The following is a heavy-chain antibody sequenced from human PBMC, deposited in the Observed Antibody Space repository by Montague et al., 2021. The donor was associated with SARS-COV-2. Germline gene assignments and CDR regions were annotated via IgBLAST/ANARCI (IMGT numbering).Heavy chain of an antibody. V-gene: IGHV4-31*03. CDR2: NYYSGST. D-gene: IGHD2-8*01. J-gene: IGHJ3*02. CDR1: GGSISSGGYY. Sequence: TLSLTCTVSGGSISSGGYYWSWIRPHPGKGLEWIGYNYYSGSTYYNPSLQSRVTISVDKSKNQFSLKLSSVTAADTAVYYCARAKGFIVLMVYAMGAFDIWGQGTMVTVSS. CDR3: ARAKGFIVLMVYAMGAFDI.